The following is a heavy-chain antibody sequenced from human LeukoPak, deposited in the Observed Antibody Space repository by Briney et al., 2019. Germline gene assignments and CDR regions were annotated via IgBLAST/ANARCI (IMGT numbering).Heavy chain of an antibody. CDR2: IYPGDSDA. Sequence: GESLKISCKGSGYSFINHWIGWVRQMPGKGLEWMAIIYPGDSDARYSPSFQGQVTISADKFISTAYLQWSSLKASDTAMYYCARMFTTVNWGNLVDHFDYWGQGTPVTVSS. J-gene: IGHJ4*02. D-gene: IGHD7-27*01. CDR1: GYSFINHW. CDR3: ARMFTTVNWGNLVDHFDY. V-gene: IGHV5-51*01.